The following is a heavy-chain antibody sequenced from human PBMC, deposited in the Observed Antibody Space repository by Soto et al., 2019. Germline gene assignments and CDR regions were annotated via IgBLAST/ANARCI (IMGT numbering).Heavy chain of an antibody. Sequence: GGSLRLSCAASGFTFNSYWMHWVRQAPGKGLAWVSRINPDGRSTTYANSVKGRFTMFRENAKDTLYLQMNSLRAEETVLYYCARGPFDHSTGTMYRWGQGTLVTVSS. D-gene: IGHD1-1*01. J-gene: IGHJ4*02. CDR2: INPDGRST. V-gene: IGHV3-74*01. CDR3: ARGPFDHSTGTMYR. CDR1: GFTFNSYW.